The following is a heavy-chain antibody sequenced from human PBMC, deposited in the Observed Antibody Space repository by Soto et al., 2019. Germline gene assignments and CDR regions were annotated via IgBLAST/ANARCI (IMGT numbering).Heavy chain of an antibody. V-gene: IGHV4-31*03. CDR2: IYYSGST. J-gene: IGHJ4*02. D-gene: IGHD4-17*01. CDR3: ARDDYGDYVLDY. Sequence: QVQLQESGPGLVKPSQTLSLTCTVSGGSISSGGYYWSWIRQHPGKGLEWVGYIYYSGSTYYNPSLKSRVTISVDTSKNQFSLKLSSVTAADTAVYYCARDDYGDYVLDYWGQGTLVTVSS. CDR1: GGSISSGGYY.